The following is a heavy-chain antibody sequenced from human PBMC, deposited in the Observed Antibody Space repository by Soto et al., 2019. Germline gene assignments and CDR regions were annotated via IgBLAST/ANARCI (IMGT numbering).Heavy chain of an antibody. D-gene: IGHD4-17*01. J-gene: IGHJ4*02. CDR3: ASVDYLDGSSYRDGYFAY. CDR1: GYTFTGYY. CDR2: INPNSGGT. Sequence: ASVKVSCKASGYTFTGYYIHWVRQAPGQGLEWMGWINPNSGGTNYAQKFQGRVTMTRDTSISTAYMELSRLRSDDTAVYYCASVDYLDGSSYRDGYFAYWAQGTPVTVSS. V-gene: IGHV1-2*02.